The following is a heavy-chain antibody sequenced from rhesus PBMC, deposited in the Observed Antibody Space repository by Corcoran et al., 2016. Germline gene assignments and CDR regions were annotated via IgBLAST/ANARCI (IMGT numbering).Heavy chain of an antibody. CDR3: TRDRGSGWSYFDY. D-gene: IGHD6S26*01. Sequence: QVQLVQSGAEIKQPGASVKLSCKAHGYTFPSYYMHWGRQASVQGLEWIGLFSPYKGNKGYAQDFQGRVTITTDTDTSTGYMELSSLRSEDTAVYYCTRDRGSGWSYFDYWGQGVLVTVSS. J-gene: IGHJ4*01. CDR1: GYTFPSYY. V-gene: IGHV1-180*01. CDR2: FSPYKGNK.